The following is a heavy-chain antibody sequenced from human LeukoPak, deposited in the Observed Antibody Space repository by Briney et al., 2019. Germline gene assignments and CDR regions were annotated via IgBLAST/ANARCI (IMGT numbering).Heavy chain of an antibody. J-gene: IGHJ5*02. V-gene: IGHV4-34*01. CDR3: ARIYSSSWFLNWFDP. CDR1: GGSFSGYY. CDR2: INHSGST. Sequence: SEALSLTCAVYGGSFSGYYWSWIRQPPGKGLEWIGEINHSGSTYYNPSLKSRVTISVDTSKNQFSLKLNSVTAADTAVYYCARIYSSSWFLNWFDPWGQGTLVTVSS. D-gene: IGHD6-13*01.